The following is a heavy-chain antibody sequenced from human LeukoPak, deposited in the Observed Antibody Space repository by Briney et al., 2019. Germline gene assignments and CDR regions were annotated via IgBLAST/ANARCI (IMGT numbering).Heavy chain of an antibody. CDR2: IYSGGST. CDR3: ARAGRLYDSSGYYSYYFDY. Sequence: GGSLRLSCAASGFTVSSNYMSWVRQAPGKGLEWVSVIYSGGSTYYADSVKGRFTISRDNSKNTLYLQMNSLRAEDTAVYYCARAGRLYDSSGYYSYYFDYWGTGTTVTVSS. J-gene: IGHJ6*03. CDR1: GFTVSSNY. D-gene: IGHD3-22*01. V-gene: IGHV3-53*01.